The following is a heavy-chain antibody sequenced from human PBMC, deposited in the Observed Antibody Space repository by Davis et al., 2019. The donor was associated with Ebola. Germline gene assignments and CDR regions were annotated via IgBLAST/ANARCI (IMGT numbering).Heavy chain of an antibody. CDR1: GFTFSSYG. CDR3: AYLRDYYGSGSPAY. D-gene: IGHD3-10*01. CDR2: LSNDGSNK. V-gene: IGHV3-30*03. Sequence: PGGSLRLSCAASGFTFSSYGMHWVRQAPGKGLEWVAVLSNDGSNKYYADSVKGRFTISRDNSKNTLYLQMNSLRAEDTAVYYCAYLRDYYGSGSPAYWGQGTLVTVSS. J-gene: IGHJ4*02.